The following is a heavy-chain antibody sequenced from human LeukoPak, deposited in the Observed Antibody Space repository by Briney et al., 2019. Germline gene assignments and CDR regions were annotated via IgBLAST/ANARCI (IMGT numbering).Heavy chain of an antibody. V-gene: IGHV3-49*04. CDR2: IRSKADGGTT. J-gene: IGHJ3*02. CDR3: TRGTWRHAFGI. Sequence: GGSLRLSCTASGFSFGDYSMNWVRQAPGKGLEWVGFIRSKADGGTTEYAASVKGRFTISRDDSKSIAYLQMNSLKTEDTAVYYCTRGTWRHAFGIWGQGTTVTVSS. D-gene: IGHD3-3*01. CDR1: GFSFGDYS.